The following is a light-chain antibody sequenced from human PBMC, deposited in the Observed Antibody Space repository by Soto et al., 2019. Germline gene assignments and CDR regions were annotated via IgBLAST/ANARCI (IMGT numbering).Light chain of an antibody. CDR1: SSDIGRYDY. CDR2: EVI. V-gene: IGLV2-14*01. CDR3: CSFTSSKTWV. Sequence: QSVLTQPASVTGSPGQSITISCTGTSSDIGRYDYVSWFQQHPGRAPRLLIYEVINRPSGVSTRFSGSKSGNTASLTISGLQAEDEADFYCCSFTSSKTWVFGGATKLTVL. J-gene: IGLJ3*02.